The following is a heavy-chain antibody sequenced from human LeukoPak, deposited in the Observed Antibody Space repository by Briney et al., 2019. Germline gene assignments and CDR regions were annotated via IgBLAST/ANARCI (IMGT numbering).Heavy chain of an antibody. CDR3: ARPSPPGDGYNPCDY. V-gene: IGHV3-30*04. CDR2: ISNDERNK. J-gene: IGHJ4*02. Sequence: GGSLRLSCVASGFTFHNFAMHWVRQAPGKGLEWVAVISNDERNKYYTDSVKGRFTISRDNSKNTVYLQMNNLRTEDTAVYYCARPSPPGDGYNPCDYWGPGALVIVSS. CDR1: GFTFHNFA. D-gene: IGHD5-24*01.